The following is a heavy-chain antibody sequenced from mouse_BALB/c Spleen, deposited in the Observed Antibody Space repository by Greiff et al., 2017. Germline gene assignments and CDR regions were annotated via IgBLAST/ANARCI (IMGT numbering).Heavy chain of an antibody. Sequence: DVQLVESGGDLVKPGGSLKLSCAASGFAFTSYGMSWVRQTPDKGLEWVGTISSGGSYTYYPDSVKGRFTINRDNTKNTLYLHMSSLKSEDSAFYCGEGQRYYWYLDVWGEGTTVTVSS. J-gene: IGHJ1*01. CDR3: EGQRYYWYLDV. CDR1: GFAFTSYG. CDR2: ISSGGSYT. V-gene: IGHV5-6*01.